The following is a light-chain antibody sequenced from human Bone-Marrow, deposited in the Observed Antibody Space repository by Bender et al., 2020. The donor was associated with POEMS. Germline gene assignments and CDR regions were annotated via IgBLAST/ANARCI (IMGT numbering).Light chain of an antibody. CDR1: SSNIGNHG. CDR3: SAWYDSLGGWV. Sequence: QSVVTQPPPLSEAPRQRVTISCSGSSSNIGNHGVNWYQQLPGEAPKLLIYYDDLLTPGVSDRFSASKSGTSASLAIGELQSEDEALYYCSAWYDSLGGWVCGGGTKLTVL. V-gene: IGLV1-36*01. CDR2: YDD. J-gene: IGLJ3*02.